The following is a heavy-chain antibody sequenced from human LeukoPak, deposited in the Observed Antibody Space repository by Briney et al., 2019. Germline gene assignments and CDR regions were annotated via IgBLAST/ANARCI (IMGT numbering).Heavy chain of an antibody. V-gene: IGHV4-61*02. D-gene: IGHD6-13*01. CDR3: ARYLGIIAAAGHWFDP. CDR1: GGSLSRGSVY. J-gene: IGHJ5*02. CDR2: IYTSGNT. Sequence: PSETLSLTCTVSGGSLSRGSVYWSWIRQPAGKGLEWLGRIYTSGNTNYNHSLKSRFTISIDTSKNPFSLKLSSVTAADTAVYYCARYLGIIAAAGHWFDPWGQGTLVTVSS.